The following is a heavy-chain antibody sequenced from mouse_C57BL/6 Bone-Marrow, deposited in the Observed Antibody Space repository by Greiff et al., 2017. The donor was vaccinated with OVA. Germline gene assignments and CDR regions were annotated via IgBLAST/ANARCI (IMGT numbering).Heavy chain of an antibody. CDR3: ARSGLWSYWYFDV. V-gene: IGHV1-76*01. D-gene: IGHD1-1*02. CDR2: IYPGSGNT. J-gene: IGHJ1*03. Sequence: VQLKQSGAELVRPGASVKLSCKASGYTFTDYYINWVKQRPGQGLEWIARIYPGSGNTYYNEKFKGKATLTAEKSSSTAYMQLSSLTSEDSAVYFCARSGLWSYWYFDVWGTGTTVTVSS. CDR1: GYTFTDYY.